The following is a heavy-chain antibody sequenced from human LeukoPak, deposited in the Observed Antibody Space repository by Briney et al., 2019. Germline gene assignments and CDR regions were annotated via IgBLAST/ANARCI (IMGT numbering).Heavy chain of an antibody. D-gene: IGHD5-18*01. J-gene: IGHJ4*02. CDR3: AKVLRAAMDTQPALDY. CDR1: GFTFSSYE. V-gene: IGHV3-23*01. Sequence: PGGSLRLSCAASGFTFSSYEMNWVRQAPGKGLEWASGISASGGSTWYADSVRGRFTISRDNSKNTLYLQMNSLRADDTAVYYCAKVLRAAMDTQPALDYWGQGTLVSVSS. CDR2: ISASGGST.